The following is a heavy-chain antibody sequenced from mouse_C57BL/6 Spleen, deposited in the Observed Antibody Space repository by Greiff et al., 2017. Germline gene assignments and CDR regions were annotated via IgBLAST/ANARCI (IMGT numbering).Heavy chain of an antibody. CDR2: IWGVGST. D-gene: IGHD3-3*01. CDR1: GFSLTSYG. J-gene: IGHJ3*01. CDR3: ASGRDVQFAY. V-gene: IGHV2-6*01. Sequence: VKLQESGPGLVAPSQSLSITCTVSGFSLTSYGVDWVRQSPGKGLEWLGVIWGVGSTNYNSALKSRLSISKDNSKSQVFLKMNSLQTDDTAMYYCASGRDVQFAYWGQGTLVTVSA.